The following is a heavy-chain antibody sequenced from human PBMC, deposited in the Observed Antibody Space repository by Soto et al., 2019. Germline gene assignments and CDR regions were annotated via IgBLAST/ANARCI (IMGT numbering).Heavy chain of an antibody. J-gene: IGHJ6*02. CDR2: IIPIFGTA. CDR1: GGTFSSYA. CDR3: AGSQDIVVVVAATPYGMDV. Sequence: QVQLVQSGAEVKKPGSSVKVSCKASGGTFSSYAISWVRQAPGQGLEWMGGIIPIFGTANYAQKFQGRVTITADESTGTAYVELSSLRSEDTAVYYCAGSQDIVVVVAATPYGMDVWGQGTTVTVSS. V-gene: IGHV1-69*01. D-gene: IGHD2-15*01.